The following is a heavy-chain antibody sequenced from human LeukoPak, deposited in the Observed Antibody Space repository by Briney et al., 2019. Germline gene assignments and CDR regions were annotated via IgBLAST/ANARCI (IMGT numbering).Heavy chain of an antibody. D-gene: IGHD3-22*01. Sequence: ISSSGSTIYYADSVKGRFTISRDNAKNSLYLQMNSLRAEDTAVYYCARDFYYYDSSGYLHWGQGTLVTVSS. V-gene: IGHV3-11*01. J-gene: IGHJ4*02. CDR3: ARDFYYYDSSGYLH. CDR2: ISSSGSTI.